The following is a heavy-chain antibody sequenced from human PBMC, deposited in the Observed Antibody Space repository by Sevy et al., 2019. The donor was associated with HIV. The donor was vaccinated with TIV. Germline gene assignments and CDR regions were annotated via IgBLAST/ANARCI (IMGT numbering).Heavy chain of an antibody. CDR1: GFTFSSHA. J-gene: IGHJ4*02. V-gene: IGHV3-23*01. CDR3: ANLGTSYYESSSYYYQAPFDY. Sequence: GGSLRLSCAASGFTFSSHAMSWVRQAPGKGLEWVSGISGSGGRTYYADSVKGRFTISRDNSKNTLYLQMKSLRAEDTAVYYCANLGTSYYESSSYYYQAPFDYWGQGTLVTVSS. D-gene: IGHD3-22*01. CDR2: ISGSGGRT.